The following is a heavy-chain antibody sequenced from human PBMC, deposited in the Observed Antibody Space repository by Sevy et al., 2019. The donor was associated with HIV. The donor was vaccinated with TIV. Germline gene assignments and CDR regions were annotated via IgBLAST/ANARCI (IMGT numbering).Heavy chain of an antibody. Sequence: SETLSLTCTVSGGSISSYYWSWIRQPPGKGLELIGYIYYSGSTNYNPSLKSRVTISVDTSKNQFSLKLSSVTAADTAVYYCARWSPTVVTSEGWFDPWGQGTLVTVSS. CDR3: ARWSPTVVTSEGWFDP. CDR1: GGSISSYY. V-gene: IGHV4-59*01. D-gene: IGHD4-17*01. J-gene: IGHJ5*02. CDR2: IYYSGST.